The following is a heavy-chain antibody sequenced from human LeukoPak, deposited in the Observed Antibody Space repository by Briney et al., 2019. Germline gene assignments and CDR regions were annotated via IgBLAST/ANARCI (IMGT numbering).Heavy chain of an antibody. CDR2: ISTGSSYI. Sequence: GGSLRLSCAASGFTFSSYSMNWVRQAPGKGLEWVSSISTGSSYIYYADSVKGRFTITRDNANDSLYLQMNSLRAEDTAVYYCTRSERYCSSSSCDAYYYYMDVWGKGATVAVSS. V-gene: IGHV3-21*01. CDR3: TRSERYCSSSSCDAYYYYMDV. J-gene: IGHJ6*03. D-gene: IGHD2-2*01. CDR1: GFTFSSYS.